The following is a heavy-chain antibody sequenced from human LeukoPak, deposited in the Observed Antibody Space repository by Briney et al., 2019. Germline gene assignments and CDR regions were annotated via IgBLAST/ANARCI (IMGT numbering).Heavy chain of an antibody. CDR3: ARKGVHSWGDSTPAFDI. J-gene: IGHJ3*02. D-gene: IGHD3-3*02. CDR1: GFTFSSYS. Sequence: KPGGSLRLSCAASGFTFSSYSMNWVRQAPGKGLEWVSSISSSSSYIYYADSVKGRFTISRDNAKNSLYLQMNSLRAEDTAVYYCARKGVHSWGDSTPAFDIWGQGTMVTVSS. CDR2: ISSSSSYI. V-gene: IGHV3-21*01.